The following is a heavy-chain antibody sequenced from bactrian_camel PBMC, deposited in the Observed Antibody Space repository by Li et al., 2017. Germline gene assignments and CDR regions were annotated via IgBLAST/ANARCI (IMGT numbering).Heavy chain of an antibody. D-gene: IGHD3*01. J-gene: IGHJ4*01. CDR2: VGSDGTT. CDR1: GYTRWSVN. CDR3: AAAAIYCVGRDCCRTRYEYNY. Sequence: HVQLVESGGGSVQAGGSLRLSCVVSGYTRWSVNMAWFRQAPGKEREAVAGVGSDGTTSYADSVKGRFTASQDNAKNTLYLQMSSLKPEDTAGYFCAAAAIYCVGRDCCRTRYEYNYWGSGTQVTVS. V-gene: IGHV3S55*01.